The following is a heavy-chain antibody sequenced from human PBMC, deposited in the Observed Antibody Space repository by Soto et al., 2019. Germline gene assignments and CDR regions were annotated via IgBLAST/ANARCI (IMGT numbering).Heavy chain of an antibody. CDR2: ITAYSGET. CDR1: GYTFTSYG. Sequence: QIQLVQSGAEVKKPGASVKVSCQTSGYTFTSYGTNWVRQAPGQGLEWMGWITAYSGETHIAKKYQGRVTLTTDISTPTAFLEMKSLTSDDTAVYYCAKSLGPCGDGICRRRHFDSWGQGTLVTVSS. CDR3: AKSLGPCGDGICRRRHFDS. D-gene: IGHD2-21*01. V-gene: IGHV1-18*01. J-gene: IGHJ4*02.